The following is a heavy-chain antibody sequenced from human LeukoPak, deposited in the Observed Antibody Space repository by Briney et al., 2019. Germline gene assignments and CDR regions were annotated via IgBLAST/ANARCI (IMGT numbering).Heavy chain of an antibody. CDR3: ARDGMVRGVIIWNAFDI. CDR2: ISSSSSTI. CDR1: GFTFSSYS. V-gene: IGHV3-48*02. J-gene: IGHJ3*02. D-gene: IGHD3-10*01. Sequence: GVSVRLSCAASGFTFSSYSMNWVRQAPGKGLEWVSYISSSSSTIYYADSVKGRFTISRDNAKNSLYLQMNSLRDEDTAVYYCARDGMVRGVIIWNAFDIWGQGTMVTVSS.